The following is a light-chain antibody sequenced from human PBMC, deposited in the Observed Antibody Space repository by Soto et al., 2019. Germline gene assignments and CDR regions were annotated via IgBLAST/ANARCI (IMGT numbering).Light chain of an antibody. V-gene: IGKV1-5*03. CDR1: QSISSW. CDR3: QQCNSYPPT. CDR2: KAS. J-gene: IGKJ1*01. Sequence: DIQMTQSPSTLSASVGDRVTITCRASQSISSWLAWYQQKPGKAPKVLIYKASNLPSGVPARFSGSGSGTDFTLPISSLQPDDFATYYCQQCNSYPPTFGQGTTVDIK.